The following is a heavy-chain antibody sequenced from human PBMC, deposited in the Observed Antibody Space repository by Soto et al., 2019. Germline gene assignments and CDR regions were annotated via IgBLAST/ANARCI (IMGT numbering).Heavy chain of an antibody. D-gene: IGHD3-3*01. CDR1: GFSLSTSGVG. Sequence: SGPTLVNPTQTLTLTCTFSGFSLSTSGVGVGWTRQPPGKALEWLALIYWDDDKRYSPSLKSRLTITKDTSKNQVVLTMTNMDPVDTATYYCAGSQIFGVVRGTFDYWGQGTLVTVSS. V-gene: IGHV2-5*02. CDR2: IYWDDDK. J-gene: IGHJ4*02. CDR3: AGSQIFGVVRGTFDY.